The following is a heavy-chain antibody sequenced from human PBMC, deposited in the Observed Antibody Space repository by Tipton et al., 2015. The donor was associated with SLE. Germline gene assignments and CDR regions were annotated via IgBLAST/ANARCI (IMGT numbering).Heavy chain of an antibody. CDR1: GGSISSGSYY. CDR3: ARGPITMIVVVNLFDY. D-gene: IGHD3-22*01. Sequence: TLSLTCAVSGGSISSGSYYWNWIRQPAGKGLEWIGYIYTSGSTNYNPSLKSRVTISVDTSKNQFSLKLSSVTAADTAVYYCARGPITMIVVVNLFDYWGQGTLVTVSS. V-gene: IGHV4-61*09. CDR2: IYTSGST. J-gene: IGHJ4*02.